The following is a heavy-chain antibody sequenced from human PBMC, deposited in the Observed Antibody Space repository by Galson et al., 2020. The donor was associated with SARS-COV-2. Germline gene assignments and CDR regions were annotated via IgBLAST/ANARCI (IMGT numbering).Heavy chain of an antibody. Sequence: SETLSLTCAVSGTSISSGSYSWNWIRQPPGKGLEWIGYISHSGGTYYNPSLKSRVTISGDRSKNQFSLRLSSVTAADTAGYYCARLHYGECAPVALDIWGPGTRVTVAS. CDR2: ISHSGGT. CDR3: ARLHYGECAPVALDI. V-gene: IGHV4-30-2*01. CDR1: GTSISSGSYS. J-gene: IGHJ3*02. D-gene: IGHD4-17*01.